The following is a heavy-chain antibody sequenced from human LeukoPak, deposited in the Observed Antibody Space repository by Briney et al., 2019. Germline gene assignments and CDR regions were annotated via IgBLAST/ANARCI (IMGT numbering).Heavy chain of an antibody. CDR1: EFSFTSYG. Sequence: PGGSLRLSCVASEFSFTSYGFYWVRQAPGKGPEWVALIWYDGSKKYYADSVKGRFTISRDNSKNTLFLQMNSLRAEDTALYYCARDAGNYDSGTSRFDYWGQGTLVTLSS. CDR2: IWYDGSKK. CDR3: ARDAGNYDSGTSRFDY. J-gene: IGHJ4*02. V-gene: IGHV3-33*01. D-gene: IGHD3-10*01.